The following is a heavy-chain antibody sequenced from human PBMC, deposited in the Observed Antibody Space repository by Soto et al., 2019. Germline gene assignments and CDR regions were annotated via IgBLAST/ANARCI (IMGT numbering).Heavy chain of an antibody. J-gene: IGHJ5*02. D-gene: IGHD3-3*01. CDR2: IYYSGST. V-gene: IGHV4-39*01. CDR3: AAQTSTIFGVVTPGWFDP. Sequence: SETLSLTCTVSGGSISSSSYYWGWIRQPPGKGLEWIGSIYYSGSTYYNPSLKSRVTISVDTSKNQFSLKLSSVTAADTAVYYCAAQTSTIFGVVTPGWFDPWGQGTLVTVSS. CDR1: GGSISSSSYY.